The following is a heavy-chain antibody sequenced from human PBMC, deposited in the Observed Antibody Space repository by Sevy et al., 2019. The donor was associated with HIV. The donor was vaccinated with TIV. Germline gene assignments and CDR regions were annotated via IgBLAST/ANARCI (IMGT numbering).Heavy chain of an antibody. CDR2: IRSKANSYAT. Sequence: GESLKISCAASGFTFSGSAMHWVRQASGKGLEWVGRIRSKANSYATAYAASVKGRFTISRDDSKNTAYLQMNSLKTEDTAVYYCTRPHYDFWSGYQDYWGQGTLVTVSS. J-gene: IGHJ4*02. CDR1: GFTFSGSA. V-gene: IGHV3-73*01. CDR3: TRPHYDFWSGYQDY. D-gene: IGHD3-3*01.